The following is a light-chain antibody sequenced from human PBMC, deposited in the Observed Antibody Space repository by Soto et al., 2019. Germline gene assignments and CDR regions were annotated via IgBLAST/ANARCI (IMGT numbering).Light chain of an antibody. Sequence: QLVLTQPPSVSGAPGQRVTISCTGSSSNIGAGYDVHWYQQLPGTAPKLLIYGNSNRPSGVPDRFSGSKSGTSASLAITGLQAEDEAYYYCQSYDSSLSGSSVVFGGGTKLTVL. CDR1: SSNIGAGYD. CDR2: GNS. V-gene: IGLV1-40*01. CDR3: QSYDSSLSGSSVV. J-gene: IGLJ2*01.